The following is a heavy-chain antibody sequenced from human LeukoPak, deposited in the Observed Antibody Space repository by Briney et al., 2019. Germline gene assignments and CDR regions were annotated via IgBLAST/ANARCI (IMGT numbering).Heavy chain of an antibody. J-gene: IGHJ4*02. Sequence: TLSLTCTVSGGSISSGDYYWSWIRQPPGKGLEWIGSIYYSGSTYYNPSLKSRVTISVDTSKNQFSLNLSSVTAADTAVYYCARLYYDSSGYYQICYFDYWGQGTLVTVSS. CDR1: GGSISSGDYY. D-gene: IGHD3-22*01. CDR2: IYYSGST. V-gene: IGHV4-39*01. CDR3: ARLYYDSSGYYQICYFDY.